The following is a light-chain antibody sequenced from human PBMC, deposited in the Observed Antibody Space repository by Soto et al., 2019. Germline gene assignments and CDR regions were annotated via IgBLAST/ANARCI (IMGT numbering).Light chain of an antibody. CDR1: QSISSY. J-gene: IGKJ2*01. CDR2: AAS. V-gene: IGKV1-39*01. CDR3: QQSYSTLYT. Sequence: DIQMTQSPSSLSASVGDRVTITCRASQSISSYLNWYQQKPGKAPKLLIDAASSLQSGVPSRFSGSGSGTDFTLTISSLRPEDFATYYCQQSYSTLYTFGQGTKLEIK.